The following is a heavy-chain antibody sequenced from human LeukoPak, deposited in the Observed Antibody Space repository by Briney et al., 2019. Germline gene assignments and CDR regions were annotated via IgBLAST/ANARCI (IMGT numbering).Heavy chain of an antibody. Sequence: ASLTDSCMPSGYTFTSYHMHWVRPAPGQGLGWMGLINLSGGSTTYAQRFQGRVTWAGDTSTRTVYMAMSSLRSVLSAVYSCARDYVDDIPMIKDSWGQGNLVTVSS. J-gene: IGHJ4*02. D-gene: IGHD2-8*01. CDR2: INLSGGST. CDR3: ARDYVDDIPMIKDS. V-gene: IGHV1-46*01. CDR1: GYTFTSYH.